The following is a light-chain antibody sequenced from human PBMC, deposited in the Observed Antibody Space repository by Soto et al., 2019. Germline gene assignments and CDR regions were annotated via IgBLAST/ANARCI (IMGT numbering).Light chain of an antibody. CDR2: GAS. CDR1: QSVSSTY. J-gene: IGKJ1*01. Sequence: EIVLTQSPGTLSLFPGERATFSCRASQSVSSTYLAWYQQKPGQAPRLLIYGASSRATGIPDRFSGSGSGTDFTLTISRLEPEDSAVYYCQQYGSSPRTFGQGTKVDI. CDR3: QQYGSSPRT. V-gene: IGKV3-20*01.